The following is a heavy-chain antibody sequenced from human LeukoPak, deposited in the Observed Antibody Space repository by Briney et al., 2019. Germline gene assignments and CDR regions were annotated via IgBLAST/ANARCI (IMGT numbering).Heavy chain of an antibody. J-gene: IGHJ6*03. Sequence: GEALQISCKGSGYSFTSYWIAWVRQMPGKGREWMGIIYPGDSDTRYSPSFQGQVTISADKSIRTAYLQWSSLKASDTAMYYCARLGGSYYYYYYYMDVWGKGTTVTVSS. D-gene: IGHD1-26*01. CDR1: GYSFTSYW. V-gene: IGHV5-51*01. CDR2: IYPGDSDT. CDR3: ARLGGSYYYYYYYMDV.